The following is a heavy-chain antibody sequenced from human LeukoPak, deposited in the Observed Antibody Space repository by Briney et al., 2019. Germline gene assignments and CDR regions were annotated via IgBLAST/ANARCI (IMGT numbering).Heavy chain of an antibody. V-gene: IGHV1-69*13. Sequence: ASVKVSCKASGYTFTSHAISWVRQAPGQGLEWMGGIIPIFGTANYAQKFQGRVTITADESTSTAYMELSSLRSEDTAVYYCARDSPPYSSSSGEDYWGQGTLVTVSS. CDR2: IIPIFGTA. CDR1: GYTFTSHA. CDR3: ARDSPPYSSSSGEDY. D-gene: IGHD6-6*01. J-gene: IGHJ4*02.